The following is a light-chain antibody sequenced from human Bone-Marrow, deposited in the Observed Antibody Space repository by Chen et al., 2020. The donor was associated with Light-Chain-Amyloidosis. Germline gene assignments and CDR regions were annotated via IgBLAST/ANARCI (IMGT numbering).Light chain of an antibody. CDR3: SSYTSSSTLVV. CDR1: SSDVGGYNY. CDR2: DVS. Sequence: QSALTQPASVSGSPGQSITISCTGTSSDVGGYNYFSWYQQHPGKAPQLMIYDVSNRPSGVSNRFSGSKSGNTASRTISGLQAEDEADYYCSSYTSSSTLVVFGGGTKLTVL. J-gene: IGLJ3*02. V-gene: IGLV2-14*01.